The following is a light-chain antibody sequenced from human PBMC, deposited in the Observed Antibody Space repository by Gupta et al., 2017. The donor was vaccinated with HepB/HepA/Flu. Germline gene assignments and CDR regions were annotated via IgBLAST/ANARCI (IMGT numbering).Light chain of an antibody. J-gene: IGKJ4*01. Sequence: EIVMTQSPATLSVSPGERATLSCRASQSVSSNLAWYQKKPDQAPRLLIYGASTRSTGIPDRFSGSVSVTEFTLTISSLQSEDFAVYYCQQYKNVPPRTFGGGTKWEIK. CDR1: QSVSSN. V-gene: IGKV3-15*01. CDR3: QQYKNVPPRT. CDR2: GAS.